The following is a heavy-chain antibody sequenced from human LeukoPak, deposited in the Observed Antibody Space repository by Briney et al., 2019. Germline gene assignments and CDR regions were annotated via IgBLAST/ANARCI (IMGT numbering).Heavy chain of an antibody. CDR3: AKWSSTLKAFDF. J-gene: IGHJ4*02. D-gene: IGHD2-8*01. V-gene: IGHV4-59*08. CDR2: THYTGNT. CDR1: GDSINNYY. Sequence: SETLSLTCSVSGDSINNYYWNWIRQPPGKELEWIGYTHYTGNTKSNPSLKSRVTTSVDTSKSQFSLKLSSVTAADTAVYYCAKWSSTLKAFDFWGQGILVIVSS.